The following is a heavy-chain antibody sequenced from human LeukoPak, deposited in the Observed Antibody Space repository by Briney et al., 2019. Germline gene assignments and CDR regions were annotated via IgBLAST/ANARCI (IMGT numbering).Heavy chain of an antibody. D-gene: IGHD4-23*01. V-gene: IGHV3-23*01. J-gene: IGHJ4*02. CDR2: ITGDAGDT. CDR3: ARTTGNGHWLIQF. Sequence: GGSLRLSCAASGFTFSSYAMNWVRQTPVRGLEWVSFITGDAGDTSYADSVKGRFTISRDNSKNTLFLQLNSLSAEDTGVYYCARTTGNGHWLIQFWGQGTLVTVSS. CDR1: GFTFSSYA.